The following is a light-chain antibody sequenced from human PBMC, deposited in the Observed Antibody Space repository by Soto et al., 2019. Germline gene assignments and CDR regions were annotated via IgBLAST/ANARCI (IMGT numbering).Light chain of an antibody. CDR2: GAS. V-gene: IGKV3-15*01. J-gene: IGKJ2*01. CDR3: QQYDNWPPRYT. CDR1: QNLGSGY. Sequence: EIVLTQSPGSLSLSPGDRATLSCRASQNLGSGYLAWYQQRPGQAPRLLIYGASTRATGIPARFSGSGSGTEFTLTISSLQSEDSAVYFCQQYDNWPPRYTFGQETKVDIK.